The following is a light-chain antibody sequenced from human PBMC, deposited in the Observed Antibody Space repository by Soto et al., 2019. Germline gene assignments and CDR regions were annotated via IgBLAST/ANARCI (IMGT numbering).Light chain of an antibody. CDR2: ATS. CDR3: LQDYNYPRT. CDR1: QGIRKD. V-gene: IGKV1-6*02. J-gene: IGKJ1*01. Sequence: IEMTQSPSSLSASVGDRVTMTCRASQGIRKDLAWYQQKPGKAPKLLIYATSSLQSGVPSRFSGSGSGRDFTLTISSLQPEDFATYYCLQDYNYPRTFGQGTKVDIK.